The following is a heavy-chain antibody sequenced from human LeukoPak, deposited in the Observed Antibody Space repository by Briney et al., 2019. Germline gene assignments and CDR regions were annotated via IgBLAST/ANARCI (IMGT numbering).Heavy chain of an antibody. D-gene: IGHD3-10*01. CDR3: ARDPTGFGELS. J-gene: IGHJ5*02. V-gene: IGHV1-46*01. CDR1: GYTFTSYY. CDR2: IHPGGGST. Sequence: ASVKVTCNASGYTFTSYYMHWVRQAPGQGLEWMGIIHPGGGSTSYAQKFQGRVTMTRDTSTSTVYMELSSLRSEDTAVYYCARDPTGFGELSWGQGTLVTVSS.